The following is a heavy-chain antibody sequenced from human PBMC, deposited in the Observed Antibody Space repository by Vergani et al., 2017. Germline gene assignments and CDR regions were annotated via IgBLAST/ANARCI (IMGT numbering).Heavy chain of an antibody. CDR1: GFTVSSNY. V-gene: IGHV3-53*01. CDR3: ARMYYYGSGSPNWFDP. D-gene: IGHD3-10*01. J-gene: IGHJ5*02. CDR2: IYSGGST. Sequence: EVQLVESGGGLIQPGGSLRLSCAASGFTVSSNYMSWVRQAPGKGLEWFSVIYSGGSTYYADSVKGRFTISRDNSKNTLYLQMNSLRAEDTAVYYCARMYYYGSGSPNWFDPWGQGTLVTVSS.